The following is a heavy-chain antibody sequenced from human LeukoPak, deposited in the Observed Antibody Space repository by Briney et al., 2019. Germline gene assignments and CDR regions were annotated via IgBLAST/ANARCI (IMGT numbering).Heavy chain of an antibody. CDR1: GGSISSYY. CDR2: IYYSGST. J-gene: IGHJ6*03. CDR3: ARVRQYYYYYYMDV. V-gene: IGHV4-59*01. Sequence: SETLSLTCTVSGGSISSYYWSWIRQPPGKGLEWIGYIYYSGSTNYNPSLKSRVTISVDTSKNQFSLKLSSVTAADTAVYYCARVRQYYYYYYMDVWGKGTTVTVSS.